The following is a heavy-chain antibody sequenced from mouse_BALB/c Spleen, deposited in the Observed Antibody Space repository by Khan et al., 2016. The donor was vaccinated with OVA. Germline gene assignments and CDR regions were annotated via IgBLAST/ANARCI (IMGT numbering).Heavy chain of an antibody. CDR3: ARDGSRYNYAMDY. Sequence: EVQLVETGPGLVKPSQSLSLTCTVTGYSITSDYAWNWIRQFPGNKLEWMGYISYSGSTNYNPSLKSRISITRDTSKNQFFLQLNCVTTEDTATYYCARDGSRYNYAMDYWGQGTSVTVSS. D-gene: IGHD2-3*01. V-gene: IGHV3-2*02. CDR1: GYSITSDYA. CDR2: ISYSGST. J-gene: IGHJ4*01.